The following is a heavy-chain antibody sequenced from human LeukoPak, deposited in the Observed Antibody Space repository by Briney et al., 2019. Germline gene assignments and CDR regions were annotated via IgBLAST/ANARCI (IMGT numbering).Heavy chain of an antibody. CDR2: IISSSSYI. Sequence: GGSLRLSCAASGFTFSSYSMNWVRQAPGKGLEWVSSIISSSSYIHYADSVKGRFTISRDNAKNSLYLQMNSLRAEDTAVYYCARALQGYYGDYVDPTFDYWGQGTLVTVSS. CDR3: ARALQGYYGDYVDPTFDY. D-gene: IGHD4-17*01. J-gene: IGHJ4*02. CDR1: GFTFSSYS. V-gene: IGHV3-21*01.